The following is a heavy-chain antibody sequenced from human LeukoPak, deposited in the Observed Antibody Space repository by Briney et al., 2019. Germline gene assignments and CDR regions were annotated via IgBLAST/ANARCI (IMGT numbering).Heavy chain of an antibody. J-gene: IGHJ4*02. D-gene: IGHD3-3*01. V-gene: IGHV1-2*02. CDR3: ARLAVLRFLEWLSPSVGDFDY. CDR2: INPNSGGT. CDR1: GYTFTGYY. Sequence: GASVKVSCKASGYTFTGYYMHWLRQAPGQGLEWMGWINPNSGGTNYAQKFQGRVTMTRDTSISTAYMELSRLRSDDTAVYYCARLAVLRFLEWLSPSVGDFDYWGQGTLVTVSS.